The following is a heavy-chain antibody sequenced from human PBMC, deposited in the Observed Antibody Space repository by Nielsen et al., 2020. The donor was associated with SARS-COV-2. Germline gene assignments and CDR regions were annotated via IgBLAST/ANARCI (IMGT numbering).Heavy chain of an antibody. CDR2: IYYSGST. J-gene: IGHJ4*02. CDR1: GGSISSSSYY. CDR3: ARTSIAAAGTPRDY. D-gene: IGHD6-13*01. V-gene: IGHV4-39*01. Sequence: SETLSLTCTVSGGSISSSSYYWGWIRQPPGKGLEWIGSIYYSGSTYYNPSLKSRVTISVDTSKSQFSLKLSSVTAADTAVYYCARTSIAAAGTPRDYWGQGTLVTVSS.